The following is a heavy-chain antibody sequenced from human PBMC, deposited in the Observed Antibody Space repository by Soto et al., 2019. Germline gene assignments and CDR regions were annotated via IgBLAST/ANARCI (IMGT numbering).Heavy chain of an antibody. CDR1: AYSLTDLS. CDR3: ATSGSSGYYSKKYFHH. CDR2: FHPEDGGT. V-gene: IGHV1-24*01. D-gene: IGHD3-22*01. Sequence: QVQLVQSGAEVKKPGASVKVSCKVSAYSLTDLSMHWVRQAPGKGLEWMGGFHPEDGGTIYAQKFQGRVTMTEDTSTDTAYMELSSLRSEDTAVYYCATSGSSGYYSKKYFHHWGQGTLVTVS. J-gene: IGHJ1*01.